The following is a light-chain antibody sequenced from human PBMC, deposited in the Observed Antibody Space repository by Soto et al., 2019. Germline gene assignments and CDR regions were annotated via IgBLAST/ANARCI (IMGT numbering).Light chain of an antibody. CDR3: QQYDSSPPSWT. V-gene: IGKV3-20*01. CDR1: QSVSSN. CDR2: GAS. Sequence: EIVMTQSPATLSVSPGERATLSCRASQSVSSNLAWYQQKPGQAPRLLIYGASTRATGIPDRFSGSGSGTDFTLNISRLEPEDFAVYYCQQYDSSPPSWTFGQGTTVEVK. J-gene: IGKJ1*01.